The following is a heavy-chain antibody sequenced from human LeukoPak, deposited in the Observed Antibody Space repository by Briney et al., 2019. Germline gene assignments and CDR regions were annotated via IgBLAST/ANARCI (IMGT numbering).Heavy chain of an antibody. J-gene: IGHJ4*02. D-gene: IGHD6-6*01. CDR2: MKQDGSVK. Sequence: GGSLRLSCAASGFTFSSYAMHWVRQAPGKGLEWVANMKQDGSVKYYVDSMKGRFTISRDNAKNSLYLQVSGLRAEDTAVYFCARIGYSSSSFDYWGQGVLVTIYS. V-gene: IGHV3-7*03. CDR3: ARIGYSSSSFDY. CDR1: GFTFSSYA.